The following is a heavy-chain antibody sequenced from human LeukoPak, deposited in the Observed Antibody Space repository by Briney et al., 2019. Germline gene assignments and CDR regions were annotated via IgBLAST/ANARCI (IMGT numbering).Heavy chain of an antibody. CDR3: ARGVIAVAGLFDY. D-gene: IGHD6-19*01. CDR2: ISSSSSYI. CDR1: GFTFSSYS. Sequence: GGSLRLSCAASGFTFSSYSMNWVRQAPGKGLEWVSSISSSSSYIYYADSVKGRFTISRDNAKNSLYLQMNSLRAEDTAVYYCARGVIAVAGLFDYWGQGTLVTVPS. V-gene: IGHV3-21*01. J-gene: IGHJ4*02.